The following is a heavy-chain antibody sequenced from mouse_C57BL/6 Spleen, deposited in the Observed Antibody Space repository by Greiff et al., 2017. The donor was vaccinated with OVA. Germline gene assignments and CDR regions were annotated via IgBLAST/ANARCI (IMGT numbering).Heavy chain of an antibody. CDR3: ARRSIYYDYDDYAMDY. CDR2: ISSGGSYP. V-gene: IGHV5-6*02. CDR1: GFTFSSYG. J-gene: IGHJ4*01. D-gene: IGHD2-4*01. Sequence: EVKLMESGGDLVKPGGSLKLSCAASGFTFSSYGMSWVRQTPDKRLEWVATISSGGSYPYYPDSVKGRFTISRDNAKNTLYLQMSSLKSEDTTMYYSARRSIYYDYDDYAMDYWGQGTSVTVSS.